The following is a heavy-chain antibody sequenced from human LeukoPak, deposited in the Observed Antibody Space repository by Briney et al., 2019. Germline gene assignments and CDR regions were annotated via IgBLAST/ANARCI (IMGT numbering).Heavy chain of an antibody. Sequence: PGGSLRLSCAASGFTFSNAWMSWVRQAPGKGLEWVGRIKSKTDGGTTDYAAPVKGRFTISRDDSKNTLYLQMNSLKIEDTAVYYCTTEGIVVVVAAEDDFDYWGQGTLVTVSS. J-gene: IGHJ4*02. CDR1: GFTFSNAW. CDR3: TTEGIVVVVAAEDDFDY. V-gene: IGHV3-15*01. CDR2: IKSKTDGGTT. D-gene: IGHD2-15*01.